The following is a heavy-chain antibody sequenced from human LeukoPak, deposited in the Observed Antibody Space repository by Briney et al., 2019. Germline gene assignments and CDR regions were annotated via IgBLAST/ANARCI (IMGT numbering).Heavy chain of an antibody. V-gene: IGHV3-20*01. CDR2: INWNSGST. Sequence: GGSLRLSCAASGFTFDDYGMSWVRQAPGKGLEWVSGINWNSGSTGYADSVKGRFTISRDNAKNSLYLQMNSLRAEDTALYHCARALYYDFWSGSPDDAFDIWGQGTMVTVSS. D-gene: IGHD3-3*01. CDR3: ARALYYDFWSGSPDDAFDI. J-gene: IGHJ3*02. CDR1: GFTFDDYG.